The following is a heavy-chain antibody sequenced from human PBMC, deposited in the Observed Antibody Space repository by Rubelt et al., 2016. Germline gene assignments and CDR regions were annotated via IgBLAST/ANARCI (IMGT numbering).Heavy chain of an antibody. CDR2: INAGNGNT. CDR3: ARGYCSGGSCYYFDY. J-gene: IGHJ4*02. V-gene: IGHV1-3*01. Sequence: QVQLVQSGAEVKKPGASVKVSCKAPGYTFTSYAMHWVRQAPGQRLEWMGWINAGNGNTKYSQKVQGRVTITRDTSASTAYMELSSLRSEDTAVYYCARGYCSGGSCYYFDYWGQGTLVTVSS. CDR1: GYTFTSYA. D-gene: IGHD2-15*01.